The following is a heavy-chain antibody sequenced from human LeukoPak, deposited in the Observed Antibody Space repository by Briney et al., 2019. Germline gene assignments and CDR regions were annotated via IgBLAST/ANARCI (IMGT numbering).Heavy chain of an antibody. D-gene: IGHD3-22*01. J-gene: IGHJ4*02. CDR3: ARTLDSSGYYYDY. V-gene: IGHV4-30-4*01. Sequence: SETLSLTCTVSGDSISSGDYYWSWLRQPPGKGLEWIGYISYSGSTYYNPSLKSRVTISVDTSKNQFSLKLSSVTAADTAVYYCARTLDSSGYYYDYWGQGTLVTVSS. CDR1: GDSISSGDYY. CDR2: ISYSGST.